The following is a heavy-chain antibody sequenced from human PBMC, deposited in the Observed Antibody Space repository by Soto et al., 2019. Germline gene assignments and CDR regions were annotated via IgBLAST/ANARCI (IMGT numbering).Heavy chain of an antibody. V-gene: IGHV4-59*12. J-gene: IGHJ5*02. CDR3: ARTTVTTLGWFDP. CDR2: VYYSGNT. Sequence: ETLSLTCTVSGGSISSYYWSWIRQPPGKALEWIGYVYYSGNTNYSPSLKSRVTISVDKSKNQFSLKLSSVTAADTAVYYCARTTVTTLGWFDPWGQGTLVTVSS. D-gene: IGHD4-17*01. CDR1: GGSISSYY.